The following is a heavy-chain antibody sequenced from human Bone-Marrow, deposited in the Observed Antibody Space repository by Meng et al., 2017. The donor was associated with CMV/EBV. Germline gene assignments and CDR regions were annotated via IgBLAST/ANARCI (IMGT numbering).Heavy chain of an antibody. CDR3: ARGILIAAAGTNYYYGMDV. Sequence: SETLSLTCTVSGGSISSYYWSWIRQPPGKGLEWIGYIYYSGSTNYNPSLKSRVTISVDTSKNQFTLKLSSVTAADTAVYYCARGILIAAAGTNYYYGMDVWGQGTTVTVSS. CDR2: IYYSGST. J-gene: IGHJ6*02. D-gene: IGHD6-13*01. CDR1: GGSISSYY. V-gene: IGHV4-59*01.